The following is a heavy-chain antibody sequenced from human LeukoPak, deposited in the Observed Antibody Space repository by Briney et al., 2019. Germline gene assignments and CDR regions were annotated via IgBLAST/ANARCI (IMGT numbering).Heavy chain of an antibody. D-gene: IGHD6-19*01. J-gene: IGHJ4*02. V-gene: IGHV4-59*08. CDR2: IYYSGST. CDR3: ARAVSGRFDY. Sequence: ASETLSLTCTVSGGSMSPYHWGWIRQPPGKGLEWTAYIYYSGSTNYNPSLNSRVTISVDTSKNQFPLRLSSVTAADTAIYYCARAVSGRFDYWGQGTLVTVSS. CDR1: GGSMSPYH.